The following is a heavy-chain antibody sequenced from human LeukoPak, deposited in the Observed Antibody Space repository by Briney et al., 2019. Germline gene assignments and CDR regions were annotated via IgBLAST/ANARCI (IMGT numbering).Heavy chain of an antibody. Sequence: PGRSLRLSCAASGFTFSSYGMHWVRQAPGKGLEWVAVIWYDGSNKYYGDSVKGRSTISRDNSKNTLYLQMNSLRAEDTAVYYCARDIGIRYFDYWGQGTLVTVSS. CDR2: IWYDGSNK. J-gene: IGHJ4*02. CDR1: GFTFSSYG. V-gene: IGHV3-33*01. CDR3: ARDIGIRYFDY. D-gene: IGHD3-9*01.